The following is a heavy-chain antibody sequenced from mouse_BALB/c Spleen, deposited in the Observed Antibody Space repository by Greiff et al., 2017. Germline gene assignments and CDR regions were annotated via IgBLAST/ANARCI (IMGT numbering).Heavy chain of an antibody. V-gene: IGHV1S81*02. D-gene: IGHD2-3*01. CDR3: ARRDGYYGVFDY. CDR1: GYTFTSYW. CDR2: INPSNGRT. Sequence: QVQLQQSGAELVKPGASVKLSCKASGYTFTSYWMHWVKQRPGQGLEWIGEINPSNGRTNYNEKFKSKATLTVDKSSSTAYMQLSSLTSEDSAVYYCARRDGYYGVFDYWGQGTTLTVSS. J-gene: IGHJ2*01.